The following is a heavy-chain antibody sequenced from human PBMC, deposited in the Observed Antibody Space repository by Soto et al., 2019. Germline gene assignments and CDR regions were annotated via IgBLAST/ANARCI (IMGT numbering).Heavy chain of an antibody. CDR2: INPNSDGT. D-gene: IGHD2-8*01. CDR1: GYTFTGYY. CDR3: ARDGTRIGYCTNGVCSNWFDP. Sequence: ASVKVSCKASGYTFTGYYMHWVRQAPGQGLEWMGWINPNSDGTNYAQKFQGRVTMTRDTSTSTVYMELSSLRSEDTAVYYCARDGTRIGYCTNGVCSNWFDPWGQGTLVTVSS. V-gene: IGHV1-2*02. J-gene: IGHJ5*02.